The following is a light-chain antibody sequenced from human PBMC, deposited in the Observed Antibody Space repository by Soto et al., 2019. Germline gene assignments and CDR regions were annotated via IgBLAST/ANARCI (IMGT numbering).Light chain of an antibody. CDR3: QQYGSSPPIT. Sequence: EIVMTQAPAILSVSPGERDTLSCRASQTVSSNLAWYQQKFGQAPRLLIYGASTRATGIPARFSGSGSGTDFTLTISRLEPEDFAVYYCQQYGSSPPITFGQGTRLEIK. V-gene: IGKV3-15*01. CDR2: GAS. CDR1: QTVSSN. J-gene: IGKJ5*01.